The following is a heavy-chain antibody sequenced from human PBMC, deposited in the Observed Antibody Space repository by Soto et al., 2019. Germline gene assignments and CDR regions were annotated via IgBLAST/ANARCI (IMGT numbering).Heavy chain of an antibody. Sequence: QMQLVQSEAEVKEPGASVQVSCKAFGYTFTTYFIHWVRQAPGQGFEWLGRINPTGGDTVYAQKFQGRVSVTRDTSTNTVSIELGSLTSKDTAVDYCARGSYASNVFIMDVWGQGTAVTVSS. D-gene: IGHD2-2*01. V-gene: IGHV1-46*01. J-gene: IGHJ6*02. CDR3: ARGSYASNVFIMDV. CDR2: INPTGGDT. CDR1: GYTFTTYF.